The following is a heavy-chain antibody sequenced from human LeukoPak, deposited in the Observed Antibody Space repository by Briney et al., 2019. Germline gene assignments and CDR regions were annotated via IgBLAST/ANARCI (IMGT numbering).Heavy chain of an antibody. CDR1: AYTLTELS. J-gene: IGHJ4*02. CDR3: ATGRTTGTPPYYFDY. CDR2: FDPEDGET. V-gene: IGHV1-24*01. Sequence: ASAKVSGKVSAYTLTELSMHWVRHAPGKGLEWMGGFDPEDGETIYAQKFQGRVTMTENTSTDTAYMELSSLRSGDTAVYYCATGRTTGTPPYYFDYWGQGTLVTVSS. D-gene: IGHD1-1*01.